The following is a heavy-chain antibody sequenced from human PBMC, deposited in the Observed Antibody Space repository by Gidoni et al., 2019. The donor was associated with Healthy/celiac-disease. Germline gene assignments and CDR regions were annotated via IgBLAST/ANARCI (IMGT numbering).Heavy chain of an antibody. CDR2: ISGSGGST. CDR1: GFTVRSSA. D-gene: IGHD3-10*01. CDR3: AKVDGPGSRSFDDN. Sequence: EVQLFASGGGLVQPGGSLRRSCAASGFTVRSSAMSWVRQDPGEGLDGVSAISGSGGSTYYTGSVRIRFTISRNNSKNTLYRQMDGLRAEDTAVYYCAKVDGPGSRSFDDNWGQGTMVTVSS. V-gene: IGHV3-23*01. J-gene: IGHJ4*02.